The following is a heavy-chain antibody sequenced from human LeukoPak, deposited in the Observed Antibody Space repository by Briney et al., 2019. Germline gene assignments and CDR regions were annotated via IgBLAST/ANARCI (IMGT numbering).Heavy chain of an antibody. CDR2: INHSGST. J-gene: IGHJ6*04. CDR1: GGSFSGYY. CDR3: ARRFFMDV. Sequence: SETLSLTCAVYGGSFSGYYWSWIRQPPGKGLEWIGEINHSGSTNYNPSLKSRVTISVDTSKNQFSLKLSSVTAADTAVYYCARRFFMDVWGKGTTVTVSS. V-gene: IGHV4-34*01.